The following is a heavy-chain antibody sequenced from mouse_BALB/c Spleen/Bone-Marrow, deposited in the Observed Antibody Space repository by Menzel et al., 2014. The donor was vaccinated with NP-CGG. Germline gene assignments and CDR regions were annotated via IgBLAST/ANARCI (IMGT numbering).Heavy chain of an antibody. CDR3: ARCGCSYWCFDV. Sequence: VQLQQSGAELVKPGASVKLSCKASGYTFTSYWMHWVKQRPGQGLEWIGEINPSNGRTNYNEKFKSKATLTVDKSSSTAYIQHRSLTSEGSALYYCARCGCSYWCFDVWGAGTTLTLSS. V-gene: IGHV1S81*02. J-gene: IGHJ1*01. CDR1: GYTFTSYW. CDR2: INPSNGRT.